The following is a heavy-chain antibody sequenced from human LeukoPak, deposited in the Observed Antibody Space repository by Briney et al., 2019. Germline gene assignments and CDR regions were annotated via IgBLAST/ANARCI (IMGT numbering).Heavy chain of an antibody. CDR2: IYNSGST. V-gene: IGHV4-59*01. J-gene: IGHJ4*02. CDR1: GGSITNYY. D-gene: IGHD3-10*01. Sequence: SETLSLTCTVSGGSITNYYWNWIRQTPGRGLEWIGYIYNSGSTSYHPSLKSRVTISVDTSKSQFSLRLRSLTAADTAVYYCARSPFGSGSYGFGNWGQGTLVTVSS. CDR3: ARSPFGSGSYGFGN.